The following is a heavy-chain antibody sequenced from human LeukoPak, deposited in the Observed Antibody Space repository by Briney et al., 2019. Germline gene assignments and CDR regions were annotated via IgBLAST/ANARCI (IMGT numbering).Heavy chain of an antibody. Sequence: SETLSLTCTVSGGSISSGSYYWSWIRQPAGKGLEWIGRIYTSGSTNYNPSLKSRVTISVDRSKNQFSLKLSSVTAADTAVYYCARANIAAAGTPFDYWGQGTLVTVSS. CDR2: IYTSGST. J-gene: IGHJ4*02. D-gene: IGHD6-13*01. CDR3: ARANIAAAGTPFDY. V-gene: IGHV4-61*02. CDR1: GGSISSGSYY.